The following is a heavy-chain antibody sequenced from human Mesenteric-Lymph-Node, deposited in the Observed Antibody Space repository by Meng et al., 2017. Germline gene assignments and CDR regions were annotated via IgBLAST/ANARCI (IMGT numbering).Heavy chain of an antibody. Sequence: GESLKISCAASGFTFSSYAMHWVRQAPGKGLEWVAVISYDGSNKYYADSVKGRFTISRDNSKNTLYLQMSSLRAEDTAVYYCAKGDSGTYYDWGQGTLVTVSS. J-gene: IGHJ4*02. V-gene: IGHV3-30*04. D-gene: IGHD1-26*01. CDR2: ISYDGSNK. CDR1: GFTFSSYA. CDR3: AKGDSGTYYD.